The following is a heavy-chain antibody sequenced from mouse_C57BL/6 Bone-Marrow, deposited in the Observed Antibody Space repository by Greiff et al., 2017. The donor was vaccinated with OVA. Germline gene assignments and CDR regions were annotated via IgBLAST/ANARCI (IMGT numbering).Heavy chain of an antibody. CDR3: AREGAYDGSYYAMDY. D-gene: IGHD2-3*01. CDR2: IDPSDSYT. J-gene: IGHJ4*01. V-gene: IGHV1-50*01. Sequence: QVQLQQPGAELVKPGASVKLSCKASGYTFTSYWMQWVKQRPGQGLEWIGEIDPSDSYTNYNQQFKGKATLTVDTSSSTAYMQLSSLTSEDSAVYYCAREGAYDGSYYAMDYWGQGTSVTVSS. CDR1: GYTFTSYW.